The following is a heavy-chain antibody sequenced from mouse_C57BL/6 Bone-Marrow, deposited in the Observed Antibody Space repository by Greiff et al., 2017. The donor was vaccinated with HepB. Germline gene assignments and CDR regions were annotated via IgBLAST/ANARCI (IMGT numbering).Heavy chain of an antibody. CDR1: GYTLTDYY. CDR3: AREGYYAMDY. Sequence: VQGVESGAELVRPGASVKLSCKASGYTLTDYYINWVKQRPGQGLEWIARIYPGSGNTYYNEKFKGKATLTAEKSSSTAYMQLSSLTSEDSAVYFCAREGYYAMDYWGQGTSVTVSS. J-gene: IGHJ4*01. CDR2: IYPGSGNT. V-gene: IGHV1-76*01.